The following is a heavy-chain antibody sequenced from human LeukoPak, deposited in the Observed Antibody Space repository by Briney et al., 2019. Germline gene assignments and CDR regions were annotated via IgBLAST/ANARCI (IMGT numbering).Heavy chain of an antibody. CDR2: IIPIFGAA. Sequence: SVKVSCKASGCTFSNYAISWLRQAPGQGVEGMGWIIPIFGAAHYEHKLQGRVTITTDDSTSPAYLELSSRRSEDTAVYYCARERMTGGMEQLVGGWFDPWGEGTLVTVPS. CDR1: GCTFSNYA. D-gene: IGHD6-6*01. V-gene: IGHV1-69*05. CDR3: ARERMTGGMEQLVGGWFDP. J-gene: IGHJ5*02.